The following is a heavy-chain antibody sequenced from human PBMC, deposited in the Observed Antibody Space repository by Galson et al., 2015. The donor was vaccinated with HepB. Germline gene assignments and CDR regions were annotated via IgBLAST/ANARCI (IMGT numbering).Heavy chain of an antibody. D-gene: IGHD5-12*01. J-gene: IGHJ4*02. CDR3: ARSPVAYSGYDYLYFDY. Sequence: SVKVSCTASGYTFTSYYLHWVRQAPGQGLQWMGLVSHTANNTTYAQKFQGRVTITRDTSKSTVYMVLSSLRSEDTAVYFCARSPVAYSGYDYLYFDYWGQGTLVTVAS. CDR1: GYTFTSYY. V-gene: IGHV1-46*01. CDR2: VSHTANNT.